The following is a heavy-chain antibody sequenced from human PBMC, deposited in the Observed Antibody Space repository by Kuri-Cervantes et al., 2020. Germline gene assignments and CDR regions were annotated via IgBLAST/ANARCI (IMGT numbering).Heavy chain of an antibody. D-gene: IGHD3-3*01. J-gene: IGHJ6*02. CDR1: GFTFSSYA. Sequence: GESLKISCAASGFTFSSYAMHWVRQAPGKGLEWVAVISYDGSNKYYADSVKGRFTISRDNSKNTLYLQMSSLRAEDTAVYYCAKDGVRFREGGMDGWGQGTTVTVSS. CDR3: AKDGVRFREGGMDG. V-gene: IGHV3-30-3*01. CDR2: ISYDGSNK.